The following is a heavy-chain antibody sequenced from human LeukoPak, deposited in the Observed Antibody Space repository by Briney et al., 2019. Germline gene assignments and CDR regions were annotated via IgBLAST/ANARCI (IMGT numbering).Heavy chain of an antibody. CDR2: ISSSSSYI. CDR1: GFTFSSYS. J-gene: IGHJ4*02. CDR3: AGDGTGTDY. D-gene: IGHD1-1*01. Sequence: PGGSLRLSCAASGFTFSSYSMNWVRQAPGKGLEWVSSISSSSSYIYYADSVKGRLTISRDNAKNSLYLQMNSLGAEDTAVYYCAGDGTGTDYWGQGTLVTVSS. V-gene: IGHV3-21*01.